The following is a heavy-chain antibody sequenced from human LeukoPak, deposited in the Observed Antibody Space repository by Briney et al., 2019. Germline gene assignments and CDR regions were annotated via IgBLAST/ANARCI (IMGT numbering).Heavy chain of an antibody. D-gene: IGHD3-10*01. Sequence: ASVKVSCKASGYTFTGYYMHWVRQAPGQGLEWMGWINPNSGGTNYAQKFQGKVTMTRDTSISTAYMELSRLRSDDTAVYYCAKDDAWLRFGEWSQGTLVTVSS. CDR2: INPNSGGT. CDR1: GYTFTGYY. J-gene: IGHJ4*02. CDR3: AKDDAWLRFGE. V-gene: IGHV1-2*02.